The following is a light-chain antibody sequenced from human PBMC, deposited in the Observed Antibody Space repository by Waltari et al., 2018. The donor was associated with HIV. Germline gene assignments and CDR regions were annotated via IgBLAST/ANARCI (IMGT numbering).Light chain of an antibody. CDR1: QTIGAY. CDR3: EQIYTFPLFT. CDR2: SAT. V-gene: IGKV1-39*01. Sequence: DIQPTQSPSPLSASVGDRVTITCRASQTIGAYVNWYQQKPGKPPKLLIYSATRLQPGVPSRFSGSGSGTDFALTISSLQPEDFAIYYCEQIYTFPLFTFGPGTKVDIK. J-gene: IGKJ3*01.